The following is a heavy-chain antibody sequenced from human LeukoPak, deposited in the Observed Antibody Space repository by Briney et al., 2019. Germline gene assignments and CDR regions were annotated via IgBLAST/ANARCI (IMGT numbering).Heavy chain of an antibody. CDR3: TRPKDSGSHLFLFDY. CDR1: GYTFTSYY. CDR2: INPSDGST. D-gene: IGHD1-26*01. Sequence: ASVKVSCKASGYTFTSYYMHWVRQAPGQGLEWMGIINPSDGSTNYAQKFQGRVIMTRDRSRSTVYLELSSLRSEDTAVYYCTRPKDSGSHLFLFDYWGQGTLVTVSS. V-gene: IGHV1-46*01. J-gene: IGHJ4*02.